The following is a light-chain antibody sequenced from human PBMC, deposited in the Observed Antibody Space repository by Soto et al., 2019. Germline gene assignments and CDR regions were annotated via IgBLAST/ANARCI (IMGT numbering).Light chain of an antibody. J-gene: IGKJ5*01. CDR2: GAS. CDR3: QQYGSSPXT. CDR1: QSVSSSY. V-gene: IGKV3-20*01. Sequence: EIVLTQSPGTLSLSPGERATLSCRASQSVSSSYLAWYQQKPGQAPRLLIYGASSRATGIPDRFSGSGSGTDFTLTISRLEPEDFAVYYCQQYGSSPXTFGQGTRLE.